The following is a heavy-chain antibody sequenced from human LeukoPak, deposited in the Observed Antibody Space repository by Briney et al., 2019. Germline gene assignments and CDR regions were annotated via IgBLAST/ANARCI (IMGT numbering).Heavy chain of an antibody. CDR3: ARGSYGYIDY. V-gene: IGHV4-4*07. J-gene: IGHJ4*02. CDR1: GLSISHYY. D-gene: IGHD3-16*01. CDR2: FYASGTM. Sequence: PSDTLSLTCSVSGLSISHYYWTWIPHPAGKGPVWIGRFYASGTMVYNPPLKSRGAMSADTSKNQFSLMVTSVTAADTAVYYCARGSYGYIDYWGQGILVTVSS.